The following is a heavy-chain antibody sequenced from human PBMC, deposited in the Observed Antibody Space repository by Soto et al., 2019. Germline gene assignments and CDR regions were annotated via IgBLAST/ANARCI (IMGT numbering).Heavy chain of an antibody. J-gene: IGHJ4*02. CDR2: IYYSGST. V-gene: IGHV4-30-4*01. D-gene: IGHD2-21*02. Sequence: ASETLSLTCTVSGGSISSGDYYWSWIRQPPGKGLEWIGYIYYSGSTYYNPSLKSRVTISVDTSKNQFSLKLSSATAADTAVYYCARGQACGGDCYPQFDYWGQGTLVTVSS. CDR1: GGSISSGDYY. CDR3: ARGQACGGDCYPQFDY.